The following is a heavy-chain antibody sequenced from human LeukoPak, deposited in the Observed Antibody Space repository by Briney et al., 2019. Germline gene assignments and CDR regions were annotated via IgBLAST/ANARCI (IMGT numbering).Heavy chain of an antibody. J-gene: IGHJ4*02. CDR1: GGSISSGAYS. Sequence: SETLSLTCAVSGGSISSGAYSWSWIRQPPGKGLEWIGYIYHSGSTYYNASLKCRVTISVDRSKNQFSLKLNSVTAADTAVYYCARGIDCSGGSCYLDYWGQGTLVTVSS. CDR3: ARGIDCSGGSCYLDY. V-gene: IGHV4-30-2*01. CDR2: IYHSGST. D-gene: IGHD2-15*01.